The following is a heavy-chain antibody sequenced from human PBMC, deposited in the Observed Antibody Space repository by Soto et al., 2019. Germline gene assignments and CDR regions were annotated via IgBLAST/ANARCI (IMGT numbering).Heavy chain of an antibody. CDR3: ARASSGSATPFDY. CDR2: ISSSSSYI. CDR1: GFTFSSYS. J-gene: IGHJ4*02. Sequence: EVQLVESWGGLVKPGGSLRLSCAASGFTFSSYSMNWVRQAPGKGLEWVSSISSSSSYIYYADSVKGRFTISRDNAKNSLYLQMNSLRAEDTAVYYCARASSGSATPFDYWGQGTLVTVSS. V-gene: IGHV3-21*01. D-gene: IGHD1-26*01.